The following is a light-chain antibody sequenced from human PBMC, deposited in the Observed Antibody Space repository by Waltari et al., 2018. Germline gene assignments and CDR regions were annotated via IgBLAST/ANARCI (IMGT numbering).Light chain of an antibody. Sequence: DIVLTQSPATLSLSPGQRGTLSCRASQSVGGNLAWYQQKPGQAPRLLIYDASNRPTGIPARFSGSGSGTDFTLTISRLEPEDFAVYYCQQRRTWPSITFGQGTRLEI. CDR2: DAS. J-gene: IGKJ5*01. CDR3: QQRRTWPSIT. V-gene: IGKV3-11*01. CDR1: QSVGGN.